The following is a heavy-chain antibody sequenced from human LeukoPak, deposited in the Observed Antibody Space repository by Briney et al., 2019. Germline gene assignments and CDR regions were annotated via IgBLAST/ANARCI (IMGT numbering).Heavy chain of an antibody. V-gene: IGHV3-53*01. J-gene: IGHJ4*02. CDR3: AREGGDSMIQGVIAD. Sequence: GGALRLSCSASGFTVSSNYMSWVRQAPGKGLEWVSVIYAGGATAYADSVKGRFIISRDNSQNTLYLQMNSLRAEDTALYYCAREGGDSMIQGVIADWGRGTLVTVSS. CDR1: GFTVSSNY. D-gene: IGHD3-10*01. CDR2: IYAGGAT.